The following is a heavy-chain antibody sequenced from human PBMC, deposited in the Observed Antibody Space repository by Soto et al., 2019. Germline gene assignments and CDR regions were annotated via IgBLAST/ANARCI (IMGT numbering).Heavy chain of an antibody. V-gene: IGHV1-69*02. CDR2: IIPILGIA. D-gene: IGHD3-10*01. CDR1: GGTFSSYT. CDR3: ARAHMVRGVIPFDY. J-gene: IGHJ4*02. Sequence: QVQLVQSGAEVKKPGSSVKVSCKASGGTFSSYTISWVRQAPGQGLEWMGRIIPILGIANYAQKFQDRVTTTADKSTSTAYMELSSLRSEDTAVYYCARAHMVRGVIPFDYWGQGTLVTVSS.